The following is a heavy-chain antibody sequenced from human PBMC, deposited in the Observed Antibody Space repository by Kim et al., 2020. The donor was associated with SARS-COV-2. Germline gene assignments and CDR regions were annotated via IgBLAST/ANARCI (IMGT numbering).Heavy chain of an antibody. CDR2: ISYDGSNK. J-gene: IGHJ4*02. Sequence: GGSLRLSCAASGFTFSRYGMHWVRQAPGKGLEWVAVISYDGSNKYYADSVKGRFTISRDNSKNTLYLQMNSLRAEDTAVYYCAKDGGPWGQGTLVTVSS. V-gene: IGHV3-30*18. D-gene: IGHD3-16*01. CDR1: GFTFSRYG. CDR3: AKDGGP.